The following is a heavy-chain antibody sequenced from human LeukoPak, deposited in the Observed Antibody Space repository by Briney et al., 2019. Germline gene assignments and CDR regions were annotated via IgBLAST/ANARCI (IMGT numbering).Heavy chain of an antibody. CDR2: ISSSGSTI. Sequence: GGSLRLSCAASGFTFSSYEMNWVRQAPRKGLEWVSYISSSGSTIYYADSVKGRFTISRDNAKNSLYLQMNSLRAEDTAVYYCARDVSDSSGCNDYWGQGTLVTVSS. D-gene: IGHD3-22*01. CDR1: GFTFSSYE. CDR3: ARDVSDSSGCNDY. J-gene: IGHJ4*02. V-gene: IGHV3-48*03.